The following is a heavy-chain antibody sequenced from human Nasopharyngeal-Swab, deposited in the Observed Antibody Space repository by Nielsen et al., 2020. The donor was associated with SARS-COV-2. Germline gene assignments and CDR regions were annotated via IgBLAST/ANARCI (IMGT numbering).Heavy chain of an antibody. J-gene: IGHJ6*02. CDR3: ARDHFLVVAAHPHQYYYGMDV. V-gene: IGHV1-3*01. CDR2: INAGNGNT. D-gene: IGHD2-15*01. Sequence: ASVKVSCKASGYTFTSYAMHWVRQAPGQRLEWMGWINAGNGNTKYSQKLQGRVTMTTDTSTSTAYMELRSLRSDDTAVYYCARDHFLVVAAHPHQYYYGMDVWGQGTTVTVSS. CDR1: GYTFTSYA.